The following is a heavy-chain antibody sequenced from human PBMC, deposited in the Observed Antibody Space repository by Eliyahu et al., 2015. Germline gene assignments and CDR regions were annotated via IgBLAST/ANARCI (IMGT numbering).Heavy chain of an antibody. CDR1: GXTVXSXY. Sequence: EVQLVETGGGLIQPGGSLXLSCAAAGXTVXSXYXSWVPQAPGKGLEWVSVIYSGGSTYYADSVKGRFTISRDNSKXTLYLQMNSLRAEDTAVYYCAREGGDGYNWFDYWGQGTLVTVSS. V-gene: IGHV3-53*02. J-gene: IGHJ4*02. CDR3: AREGGDGYNWFDY. CDR2: IYSGGST. D-gene: IGHD5-24*01.